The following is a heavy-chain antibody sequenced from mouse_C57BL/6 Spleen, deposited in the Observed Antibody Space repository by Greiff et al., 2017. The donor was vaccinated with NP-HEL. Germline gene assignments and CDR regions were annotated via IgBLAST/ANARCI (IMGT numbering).Heavy chain of an antibody. V-gene: IGHV5-17*01. D-gene: IGHD1-1*01. J-gene: IGHJ4*01. CDR2: ISSGSSTI. Sequence: EVQRVESGGGLVKPGGSLKLSCAASGFTFSDYGMHWVRQAPEKGLEWVAYISSGSSTIDYADTVQGRFTISRDNAKNTLFLQMTSLRSEDTAMYYCARDHYGSSYDAMDYWGQGTSVTVSS. CDR1: GFTFSDYG. CDR3: ARDHYGSSYDAMDY.